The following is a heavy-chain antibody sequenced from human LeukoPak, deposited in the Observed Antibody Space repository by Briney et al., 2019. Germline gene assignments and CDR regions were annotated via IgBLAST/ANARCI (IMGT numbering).Heavy chain of an antibody. D-gene: IGHD5/OR15-5a*01. Sequence: GGSLRLSCEASGFSFRTYWMTWVRQAPGKGLEWVANIRQDGIEKYYVDSVKGRFTISRDNAENSLYLQANSLRAGDTAVYYCATVVSGFCDHWGQGTLVTVSS. J-gene: IGHJ4*02. CDR2: IRQDGIEK. V-gene: IGHV3-7*05. CDR1: GFSFRTYW. CDR3: ATVVSGFCDH.